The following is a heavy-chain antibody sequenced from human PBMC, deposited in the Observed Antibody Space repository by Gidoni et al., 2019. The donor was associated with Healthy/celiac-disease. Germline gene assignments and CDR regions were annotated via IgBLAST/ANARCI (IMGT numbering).Heavy chain of an antibody. J-gene: IGHJ3*02. CDR3: AREVDEVEMATTDTAFDI. Sequence: GGSLRLSCAASGFTFSSYWMHWVRQAPGKGLVWVSRINSDGSSTSYADSVKGRFTISRDNAKNTLYLQMNSLRAEDTAVYYCAREVDEVEMATTDTAFDIWGQGTMVTVSS. D-gene: IGHD2-21*01. CDR2: INSDGSST. V-gene: IGHV3-74*01. CDR1: GFTFSSYW.